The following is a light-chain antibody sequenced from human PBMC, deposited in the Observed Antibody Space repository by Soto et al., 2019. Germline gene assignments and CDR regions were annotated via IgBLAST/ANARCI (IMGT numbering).Light chain of an antibody. CDR2: GNS. CDR3: QSYDSCLSGSDV. CDR1: SSNIGAGYD. J-gene: IGLJ1*01. Sequence: QSVLTQPPSVSGAPGQRVTISCTGSSSNIGAGYDVHWYQQLPGTAPKLLIYGNSNRPSGVRDRFSGSKSGTSASLAITGLQAEDEADYYCQSYDSCLSGSDVFGNGTKLTVL. V-gene: IGLV1-40*01.